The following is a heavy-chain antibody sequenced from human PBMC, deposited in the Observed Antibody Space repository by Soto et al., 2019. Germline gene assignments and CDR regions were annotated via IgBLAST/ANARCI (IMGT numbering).Heavy chain of an antibody. V-gene: IGHV3-23*01. CDR1: GFTFSNYA. D-gene: IGHD6-25*01. J-gene: IGHJ4*02. Sequence: EVQLLESGGGLVQPGRSLRLSCAASGFTFSNYAMSWVRQAPGQGLDWVSAISGSGGTTYYADSVKGRFTISRDNSKNTLFLQTNSLRAEDAAVYYCAKFFVETGLNSGCPWSFHYWGQGTLVTVSS. CDR3: AKFFVETGLNSGCPWSFHY. CDR2: ISGSGGTT.